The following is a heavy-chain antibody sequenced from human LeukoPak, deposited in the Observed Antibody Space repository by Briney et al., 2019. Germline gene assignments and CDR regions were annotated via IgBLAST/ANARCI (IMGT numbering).Heavy chain of an antibody. CDR3: VNPGWYYDSSGYSYYYGMDV. D-gene: IGHD3-22*01. J-gene: IGHJ6*02. Sequence: GSLRLSCSASGFTFSRYGMHWVRQAPGKGLEYVSAIVSNGDSTYYADSVKGRFTISRDNAKNTLYLQMSSLRPDDTAVYYCVNPGWYYDSSGYSYYYGMDVRGQGTTVTVSS. CDR1: GFTFSRYG. V-gene: IGHV3-64D*09. CDR2: IVSNGDST.